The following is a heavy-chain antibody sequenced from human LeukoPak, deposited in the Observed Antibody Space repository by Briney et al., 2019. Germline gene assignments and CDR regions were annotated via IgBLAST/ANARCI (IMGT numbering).Heavy chain of an antibody. Sequence: GASVKVSCKASGYTFTSYDINWVRQATGQGLEWMGWMNPNSGNTGYAQKFQGRVTMTRNTSISTAYMELSSLRSEDTAVYYCVQGLTWYYYDSSGYYPPGYWGQGTLVTVSS. J-gene: IGHJ4*02. CDR2: MNPNSGNT. V-gene: IGHV1-8*01. D-gene: IGHD3-22*01. CDR3: VQGLTWYYYDSSGYYPPGY. CDR1: GYTFTSYD.